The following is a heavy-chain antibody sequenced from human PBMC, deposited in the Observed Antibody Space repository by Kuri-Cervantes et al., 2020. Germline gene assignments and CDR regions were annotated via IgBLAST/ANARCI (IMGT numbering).Heavy chain of an antibody. CDR2: IYYSGST. V-gene: IGHV4-59*01. D-gene: IGHD3-16*01. CDR1: GGAFSDYY. J-gene: IGHJ5*02. CDR3: AVGAGHNWFDP. Sequence: SQTLSLTCAVYGGAFSDYYWSWIRQPPGKGLEWIGYIYYSGSTNYNPSLKSRVTISVDTSKNQFSLKLSSVPAADTAVYYCAVGAGHNWFDPWGQGTLVTVSS.